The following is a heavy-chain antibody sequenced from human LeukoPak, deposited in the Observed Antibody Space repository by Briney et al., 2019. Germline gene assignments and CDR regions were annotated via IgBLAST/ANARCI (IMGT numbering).Heavy chain of an antibody. D-gene: IGHD3-16*02. CDR3: AKDTFIMTTFGGVIVEPRDDY. CDR2: ISGSGGST. CDR1: GFTFSSYA. J-gene: IGHJ4*02. Sequence: GGSLRLSCAASGFTFSSYAMSWVRQAPGKGLEWVSAISGSGGSTYYADSVKGRFTISRDNSKNTLYLQMNSLRAEDTAVYYCAKDTFIMTTFGGVIVEPRDDYWGQGTLVTVSS. V-gene: IGHV3-23*01.